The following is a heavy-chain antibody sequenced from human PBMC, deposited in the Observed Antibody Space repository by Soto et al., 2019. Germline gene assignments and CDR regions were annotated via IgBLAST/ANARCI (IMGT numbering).Heavy chain of an antibody. Sequence: QVQLQESGPGLVKPSETLSVTCTVSGGSVTGFYWSWIRQPPGKGLEWIGYICHSGSSNYHPSLKSRVTISVDTSKSQISLRLTSVTAADTAVYYCARASGLGVAHIDYWGQGTLVTVSS. CDR3: ARASGLGVAHIDY. CDR1: GGSVTGFY. V-gene: IGHV4-59*02. CDR2: ICHSGSS. J-gene: IGHJ4*02. D-gene: IGHD6-19*01.